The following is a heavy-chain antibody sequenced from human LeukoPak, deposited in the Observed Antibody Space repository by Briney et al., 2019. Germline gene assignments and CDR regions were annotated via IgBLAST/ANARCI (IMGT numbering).Heavy chain of an antibody. CDR3: VRKPPKEAFDL. V-gene: IGHV3-11*01. J-gene: IGHJ3*01. CDR1: GFTLSNYY. CDR2: ISSSGASI. Sequence: GALRLSCAVSGFTLSNYYMTWIRQAPGKGLEWISLISSSGASIYYADSVQGRFTISRDNAKNSLYLQMNSLRAEDTAVYYCVRKPPKEAFDLWGQGTMVTVSS.